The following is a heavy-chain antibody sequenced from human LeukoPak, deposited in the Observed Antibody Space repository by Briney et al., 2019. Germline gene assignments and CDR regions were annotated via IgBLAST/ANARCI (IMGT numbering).Heavy chain of an antibody. CDR2: ISYDGSNK. J-gene: IGHJ3*02. Sequence: GGSLRLSCAASGFTFSSYGIHWVRQAPGKGLEWVAVISYDGSNKYYADSVKGRFTISRDNSKNTLYLQMNSLRAEDTAVYYCAKDLRDFWSGYSHDAFDIWGQGTMVTVSS. CDR1: GFTFSSYG. V-gene: IGHV3-30*18. D-gene: IGHD3-3*01. CDR3: AKDLRDFWSGYSHDAFDI.